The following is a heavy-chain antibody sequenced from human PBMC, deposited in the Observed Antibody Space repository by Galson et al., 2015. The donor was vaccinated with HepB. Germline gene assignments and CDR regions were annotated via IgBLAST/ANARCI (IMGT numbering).Heavy chain of an antibody. CDR1: GFTFSTFA. Sequence: SLRLSCAAFGFTFSTFAMTWVRQAPGKGLEWVSVISAGGDNPYYANSVKGRFTISRDNSKNTLFLHMNNLSAEDTAVYYCAKGYGYFDYWGQGTLVTVSS. J-gene: IGHJ4*02. CDR2: ISAGGDNP. D-gene: IGHD3-16*01. CDR3: AKGYGYFDY. V-gene: IGHV3-23*01.